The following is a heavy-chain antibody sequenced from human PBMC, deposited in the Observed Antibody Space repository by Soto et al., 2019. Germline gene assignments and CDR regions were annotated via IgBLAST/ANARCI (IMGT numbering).Heavy chain of an antibody. D-gene: IGHD2-15*01. CDR1: GYTFTSYG. V-gene: IGHV1-18*01. CDR2: ISAYNGNT. CDR3: ARDGTDIVVVVAATTGGYNWFDP. J-gene: IGHJ5*02. Sequence: ASVKVSCKASGYTFTSYGISWVRQAPGQRLEWMGWISAYNGNTNYAQKLQGRVTMTTDTSTSTAYMELRSLRSDDTAVYYCARDGTDIVVVVAATTGGYNWFDPWGQGTLVTVSS.